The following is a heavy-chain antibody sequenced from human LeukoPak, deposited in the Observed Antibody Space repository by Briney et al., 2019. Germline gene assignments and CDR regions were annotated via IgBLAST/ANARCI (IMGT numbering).Heavy chain of an antibody. Sequence: GGSLRLSCAASGFTFRNYLMNWVRQAPGKGLEWVSFISSTGGTIYYADSVKGRFTVSRGNGKNTLYLQMNSLRAEDTAVYYCAKDGEIAGYSSSWTDYWGQGTLVTVSS. D-gene: IGHD6-13*01. CDR1: GFTFRNYL. J-gene: IGHJ4*02. CDR3: AKDGEIAGYSSSWTDY. CDR2: ISSTGGTI. V-gene: IGHV3-23*01.